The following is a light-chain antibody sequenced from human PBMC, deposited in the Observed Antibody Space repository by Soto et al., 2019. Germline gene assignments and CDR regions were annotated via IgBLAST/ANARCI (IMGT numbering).Light chain of an antibody. CDR2: DAS. V-gene: IGKV3-20*01. Sequence: EIVLTQSPGTLSLSPGERATLSCRASQSVGKYLVWYQQKPGQAPRLLIYDASNRATGIPDRFSGSGSGTDFTLTISRLEPEDFAVYYCQQYGSSPRTFGQGTKVDIK. CDR1: QSVGKY. CDR3: QQYGSSPRT. J-gene: IGKJ1*01.